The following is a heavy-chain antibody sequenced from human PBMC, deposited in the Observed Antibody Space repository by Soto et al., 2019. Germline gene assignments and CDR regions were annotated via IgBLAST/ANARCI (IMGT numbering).Heavy chain of an antibody. J-gene: IGHJ6*02. CDR1: GDSVSSNSAA. CDR2: TYYRSKWYN. D-gene: IGHD1-7*01. Sequence: QVQLQQSCPGLVKPSQTLSLTCAICGDSVSSNSAAWNWIRQSPSRGLERLGRTYYRSKWYNDYAVSVKSRITINPDTSKNPFSLRLNSVTPEDTAVYYCARSLVGGMFGTTEDRMVVWVQEPKVTVSS. V-gene: IGHV6-1*01. CDR3: ARSLVGGMFGTTEDRMVV.